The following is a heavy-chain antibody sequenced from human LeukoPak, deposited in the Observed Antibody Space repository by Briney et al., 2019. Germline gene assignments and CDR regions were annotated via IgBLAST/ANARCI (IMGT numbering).Heavy chain of an antibody. CDR1: GFTFSSYG. CDR3: ARDQAGTWGLDY. Sequence: GGSLRLSCAASGFTFSSYGIHWVRQAPGKGLEWVAFMRSDGSSNNYADSVKGRFTISRDNSESTLYLQMDSLRAEDTAVYFCARDQAGTWGLDYWGQGTLVTVSS. J-gene: IGHJ4*02. CDR2: MRSDGSSN. V-gene: IGHV3-30*02. D-gene: IGHD3-10*01.